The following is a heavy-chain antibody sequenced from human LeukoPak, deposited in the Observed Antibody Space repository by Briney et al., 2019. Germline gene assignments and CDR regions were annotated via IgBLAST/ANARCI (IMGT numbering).Heavy chain of an antibody. V-gene: IGHV1-69*13. D-gene: IGHD6-19*01. CDR3: ARADEGIAVAGTGTWFDP. CDR2: IIPIFGTA. Sequence: ASVKVSCKASGGTFSSYAISWVRQAPGQGLEWMGGIIPIFGTANYAQKFRGRVTITADESTSTAYMELSSLRSEDTAVHYCARADEGIAVAGTGTWFDPWGQGTLVTVSS. J-gene: IGHJ5*02. CDR1: GGTFSSYA.